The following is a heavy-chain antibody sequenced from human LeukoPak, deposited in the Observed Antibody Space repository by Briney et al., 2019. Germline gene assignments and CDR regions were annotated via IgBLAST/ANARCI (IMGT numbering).Heavy chain of an antibody. CDR3: AKRTGRDTREY. CDR1: GFTFSSYG. J-gene: IGHJ4*02. V-gene: IGHV3-23*01. D-gene: IGHD5-18*01. Sequence: GGSLRLSCAASGFTFSSYGMSWVRQAPGKGLEWVSDISGSGGSTFYADSVKGRFSISRDNSNNTLYLQMNSLRAEDTAVYYCAKRTGRDTREYWGQGTLVTVSS. CDR2: ISGSGGST.